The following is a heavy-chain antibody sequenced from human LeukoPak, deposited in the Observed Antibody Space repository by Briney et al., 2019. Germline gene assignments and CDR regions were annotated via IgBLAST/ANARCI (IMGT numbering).Heavy chain of an antibody. CDR2: ISGTGGNT. D-gene: IGHD3-22*01. V-gene: IGHV3-23*01. J-gene: IGHJ4*02. CDR1: GFTFSNYA. CDR3: AKDFYEITGHYYYFDY. Sequence: PGGSLRLSCAASGFTFSNYAMSWVREAPGKGLEWVSTISGTGGNTYYADSVKGRFTISRDNPKNTLYLQMNSLRAEDAAVYYCAKDFYEITGHYYYFDYWGQGTLVTVSS.